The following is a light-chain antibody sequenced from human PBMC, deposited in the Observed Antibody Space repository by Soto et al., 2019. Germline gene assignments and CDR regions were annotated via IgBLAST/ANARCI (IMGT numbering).Light chain of an antibody. Sequence: QSVLTQPPSASGTPGQRVTISCSGSSSNIGSHTVNWYQHLPGTAPKLVIHSNNQRPSGVPDRFSGSKSGTSVSLAISGLQSEDEADYYCAAWDDSLSGLLFGGGTKVTVL. CDR3: AAWDDSLSGLL. CDR2: SNN. J-gene: IGLJ2*01. V-gene: IGLV1-44*01. CDR1: SSNIGSHT.